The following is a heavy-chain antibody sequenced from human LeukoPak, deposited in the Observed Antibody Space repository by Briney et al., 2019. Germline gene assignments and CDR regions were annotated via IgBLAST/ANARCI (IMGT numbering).Heavy chain of an antibody. J-gene: IGHJ4*02. CDR2: IYHSGST. Sequence: PSETLSLTCTVSGYSISSGYYWGWIRQPPGKGPEWIGSIYHSGSTYYNPSLKSRVTISVDTSKNQFSLKLSSVTAADTAVYYCARGDYGDYEPFFDYWGQGTLVTVSS. CDR3: ARGDYGDYEPFFDY. CDR1: GYSISSGYY. D-gene: IGHD4-17*01. V-gene: IGHV4-38-2*02.